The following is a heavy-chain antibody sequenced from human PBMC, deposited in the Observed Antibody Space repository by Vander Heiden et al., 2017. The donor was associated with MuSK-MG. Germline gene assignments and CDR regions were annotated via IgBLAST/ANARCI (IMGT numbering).Heavy chain of an antibody. CDR3: ARGSRPRGDSVFDP. V-gene: IGHV4-34*01. D-gene: IGHD2-21*02. CDR2: INHSGST. Sequence: QVPLQQWGAGLLKPSETLSLTCAVYGGSFSGYYWSWIRQPPGKGLEWIGEINHSGSTNYNPSLKSRVTISVDTSKNQFSLKLSSVTAADTAVYYCARGSRPRGDSVFDPWGQGTLVTVSS. CDR1: GGSFSGYY. J-gene: IGHJ5*02.